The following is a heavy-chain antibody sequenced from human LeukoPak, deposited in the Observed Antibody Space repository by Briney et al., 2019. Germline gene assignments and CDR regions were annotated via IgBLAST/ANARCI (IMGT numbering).Heavy chain of an antibody. Sequence: PGGSLRLSCAASGFTFSSYAMSWVRQAPGKGLEWVSAISGSGGSTYYADSVKGRFTISRDNSKNTLYLQMNSLRAEDTAVYYCATDCSSTSCYKYWGQGTLVTVSS. J-gene: IGHJ4*02. CDR2: ISGSGGST. V-gene: IGHV3-23*01. CDR1: GFTFSSYA. D-gene: IGHD2-2*02. CDR3: ATDCSSTSCYKY.